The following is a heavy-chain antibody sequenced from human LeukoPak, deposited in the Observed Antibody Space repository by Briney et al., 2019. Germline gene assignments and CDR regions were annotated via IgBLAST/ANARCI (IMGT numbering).Heavy chain of an antibody. Sequence: PGGSLRLSCAASGFTFSSYDIHWVRQAPGKGLEWVANIKQDGSEKYYVDSVKGRFTISRDNAKNSLYLQMNSLRAEDTAVYYCARDRLAAGKDYWGQGTLVTVSS. D-gene: IGHD6-13*01. J-gene: IGHJ4*02. CDR2: IKQDGSEK. V-gene: IGHV3-7*01. CDR3: ARDRLAAGKDY. CDR1: GFTFSSYD.